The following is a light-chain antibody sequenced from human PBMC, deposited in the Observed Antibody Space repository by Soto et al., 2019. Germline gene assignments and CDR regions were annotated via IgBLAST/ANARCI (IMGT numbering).Light chain of an antibody. CDR3: QSYDSSQSGWV. V-gene: IGLV1-40*01. Sequence: QSVLTQPPSVSGAPGQRVTISCTESSSNIGAGYDVHWYQQLPGTARKLLIYGNSNRPSGVPDRFSGSKSGTSASLAITALQAEDEADYYCQSYDSSQSGWVFGGGTKLTVL. J-gene: IGLJ3*02. CDR2: GNS. CDR1: SSNIGAGYD.